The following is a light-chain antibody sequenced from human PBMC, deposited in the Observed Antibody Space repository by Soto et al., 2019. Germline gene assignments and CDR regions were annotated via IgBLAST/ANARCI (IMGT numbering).Light chain of an antibody. CDR3: QQADTFPIT. V-gene: IGKV1-8*01. CDR2: AAS. CDR1: QGISSY. J-gene: IGKJ5*01. Sequence: AIRITQSPSSFSASTGDRVTITCRASQGISSYLAWYQQKPGKAPKLLIYAASTLQSGVPSRFSGSGFGTDFTLTISSLQPEDFATYYCQQADTFPITFGQGTRLEIK.